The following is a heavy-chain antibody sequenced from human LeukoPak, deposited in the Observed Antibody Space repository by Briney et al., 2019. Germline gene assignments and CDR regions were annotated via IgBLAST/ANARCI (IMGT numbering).Heavy chain of an antibody. CDR1: GFTFSTYA. J-gene: IGHJ3*01. Sequence: TGGSLRLSCAASGFTFSTYAMSWVRQVPGKGLEWVSGISNTAGFTYYADSVKGRFTIPRDNPKNTLYLQLNSLRAEDTAVYYCAKSNYYCSDSCQPDDAFDVWGQGTMVTVSS. CDR3: AKSNYYCSDSCQPDDAFDV. V-gene: IGHV3-23*01. D-gene: IGHD2-15*01. CDR2: ISNTAGFT.